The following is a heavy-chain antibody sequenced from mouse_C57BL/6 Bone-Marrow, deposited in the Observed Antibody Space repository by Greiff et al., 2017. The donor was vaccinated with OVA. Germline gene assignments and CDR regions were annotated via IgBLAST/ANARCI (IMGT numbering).Heavy chain of an antibody. J-gene: IGHJ3*01. D-gene: IGHD1-1*01. V-gene: IGHV1-81*01. CDR2: IYPRSGNT. CDR1: GYTFTSYG. Sequence: QVQLQQSGAELARPGASVKLSCKASGYTFTSYGISWVKQRTGQGLEWIGEIYPRSGNTYYNEKFKGKATLTADKSSSTAYRGLRSLTSEDSAVYFCARGYGTPFAYWGQGTLVTVSA. CDR3: ARGYGTPFAY.